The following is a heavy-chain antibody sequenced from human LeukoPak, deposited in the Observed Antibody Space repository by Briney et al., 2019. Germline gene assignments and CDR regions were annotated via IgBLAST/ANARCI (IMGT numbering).Heavy chain of an antibody. D-gene: IGHD7-27*01. CDR1: GFTFSDYY. CDR2: ISSSGSTI. CDR3: ARGELWGSFDY. Sequence: GGSLRLSCAASGFTFSDYYVSWIRQAPGMGLEWVSYISSSGSTIYYADSVKGRFTISRDNAKNSLYLQMNSLRAEDTAVYYCARGELWGSFDYWGQGTLVTVSS. V-gene: IGHV3-11*01. J-gene: IGHJ4*02.